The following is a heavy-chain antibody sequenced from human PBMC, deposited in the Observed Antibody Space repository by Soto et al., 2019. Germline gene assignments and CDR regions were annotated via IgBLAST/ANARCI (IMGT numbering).Heavy chain of an antibody. CDR3: ATMREYPYGLIEN. J-gene: IGHJ4*02. CDR1: GGTLSAHT. D-gene: IGHD4-17*01. CDR2: VIPMLGKA. V-gene: IGHV1-69*02. Sequence: QVQLVQSGAEVKKPGSSVKVSCKASGGTLSAHTINWVRQAPGQGLEWMGRVIPMLGKANYAQKLQGRVTITADKSTSTANMEPRSLRSDATAVYYCATMREYPYGLIENWGQGTLFTVSS.